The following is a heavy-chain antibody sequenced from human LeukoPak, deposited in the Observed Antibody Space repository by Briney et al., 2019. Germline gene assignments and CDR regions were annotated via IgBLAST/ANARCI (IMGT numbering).Heavy chain of an antibody. Sequence: ASVKVSCKASGYTFTSYGISWVRQAPGQGLEWMGWISAYNGNTNYAQKLQGGVTMTTDTSTSTAYMELRSLRSDDTAVYYCARDRFRDILTGYYCFDYWGQGTLVTVSS. V-gene: IGHV1-18*04. D-gene: IGHD3-9*01. CDR2: ISAYNGNT. CDR3: ARDRFRDILTGYYCFDY. CDR1: GYTFTSYG. J-gene: IGHJ4*02.